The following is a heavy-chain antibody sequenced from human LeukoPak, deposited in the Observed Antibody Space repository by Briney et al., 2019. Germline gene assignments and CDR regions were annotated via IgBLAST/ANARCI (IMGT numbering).Heavy chain of an antibody. CDR3: ARRMGAAGLYYFDY. Sequence: GGSLRLSCAASGFTFSSYWMSWVRQAPGKGLEWVANIKQDGSEKYYVDSVKGRFTISRDNAKNSLYLQMNSLRAEDTAVYYCARRMGAAGLYYFDYWGQGTLVTVSS. CDR1: GFTFSSYW. CDR2: IKQDGSEK. D-gene: IGHD6-13*01. J-gene: IGHJ4*02. V-gene: IGHV3-7*01.